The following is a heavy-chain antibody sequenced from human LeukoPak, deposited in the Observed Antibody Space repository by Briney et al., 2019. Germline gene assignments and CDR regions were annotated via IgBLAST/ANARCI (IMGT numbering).Heavy chain of an antibody. Sequence: QPGGSLRLSCAASGFTFSSYEVHWVRQAPGKGLEWVSYISSSDSTIYYADSVKGRFTISRDNAKNSLYLQMNSLRAEDTAVYYCARDYGGSSPFDYWGQGTLVTVSS. CDR2: ISSSDSTI. CDR3: ARDYGGSSPFDY. J-gene: IGHJ4*02. V-gene: IGHV3-48*03. D-gene: IGHD4-23*01. CDR1: GFTFSSYE.